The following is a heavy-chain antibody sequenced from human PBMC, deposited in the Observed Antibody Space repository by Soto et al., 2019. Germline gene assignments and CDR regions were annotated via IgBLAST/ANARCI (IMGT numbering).Heavy chain of an antibody. V-gene: IGHV3-7*01. CDR2: IKPDGSAT. Sequence: GGSLRLSCAVSGFTFGSYWMNWVRLIPGKGLEWVAYIKPDGSATYYVDSVKGRFTISRDNAKNSLYLQMNSLRVEDTSVYYCARAGYCGPGCYYYFDYWGQGTLVTVSS. D-gene: IGHD2-21*02. CDR1: GFTFGSYW. J-gene: IGHJ4*02. CDR3: ARAGYCGPGCYYYFDY.